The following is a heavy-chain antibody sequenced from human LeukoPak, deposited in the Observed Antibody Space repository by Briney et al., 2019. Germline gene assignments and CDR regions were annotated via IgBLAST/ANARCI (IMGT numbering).Heavy chain of an antibody. J-gene: IGHJ4*02. Sequence: KTSETLSLTCTVSGGSISSYYWSWIRQPPGKGLEWIGYIYYTGSTDYNPSLKSRVVISVDTSKNQFSLKLSSVTAADTAVYYCARGSKAAPGTFDYWGQGTLVTVSS. CDR1: GGSISSYY. V-gene: IGHV4-59*01. CDR3: ARGSKAAPGTFDY. D-gene: IGHD6-13*01. CDR2: IYYTGST.